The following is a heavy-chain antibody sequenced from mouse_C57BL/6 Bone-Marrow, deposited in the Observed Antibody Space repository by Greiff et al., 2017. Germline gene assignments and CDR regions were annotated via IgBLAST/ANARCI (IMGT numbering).Heavy chain of an antibody. Sequence: VQLKESGAELVKPGASVKLSCTASGFNIKDYYMHWVKPRTEQGLEWIGRFDPEDGENKYAPKFPGKATITADTSSNTAYLPLSSLTSEGTAVYYCARRYDGYYFFAYWGQGTLVTVSA. J-gene: IGHJ3*01. CDR3: ARRYDGYYFFAY. V-gene: IGHV14-2*01. CDR1: GFNIKDYY. D-gene: IGHD2-3*01. CDR2: FDPEDGEN.